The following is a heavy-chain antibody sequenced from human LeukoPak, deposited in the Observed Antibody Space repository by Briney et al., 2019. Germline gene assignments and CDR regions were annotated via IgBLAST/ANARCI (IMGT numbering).Heavy chain of an antibody. Sequence: GGSLRLSCAASGFTFSSYWMHWVRRAPGKGLEWVANIKEDGSQKYFVDSVKGRFTISRDNAKNPLYLQMNSLRAEDTAVYYCARESRRITMVRGLDMDVWGKGTTVTVSS. CDR3: ARESRRITMVRGLDMDV. V-gene: IGHV3-7*03. J-gene: IGHJ6*04. CDR2: IKEDGSQK. CDR1: GFTFSSYW. D-gene: IGHD3-10*01.